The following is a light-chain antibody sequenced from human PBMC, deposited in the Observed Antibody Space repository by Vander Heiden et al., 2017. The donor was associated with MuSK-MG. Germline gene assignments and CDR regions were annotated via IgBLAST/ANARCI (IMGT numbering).Light chain of an antibody. CDR2: KAS. CDR1: QSINSW. J-gene: IGKJ2*04. CDR3: QQYNSYPCS. V-gene: IGKV1-5*03. Sequence: DIQMPQSPSTLSASVGDRVTITCRASQSINSWLAWYQQKPGKAPKLLIQKASSLESGVPSRFSGSGSGTEFTLTISSLQPDDFATYYCQQYNSYPCSFGQGTKLEIK.